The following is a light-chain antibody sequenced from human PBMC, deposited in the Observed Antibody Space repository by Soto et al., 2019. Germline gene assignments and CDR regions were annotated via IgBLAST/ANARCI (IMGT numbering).Light chain of an antibody. CDR3: CSYGGSSTFPYV. J-gene: IGLJ1*01. CDR2: EVT. CDR1: SRDVGTYNL. V-gene: IGLV2-23*02. Sequence: QSVLAQPASVSGSPEQSITISCTGTSRDVGTYNLVSWYQQHPGKAPKLIIYEVTERPSGVSNRFSGSKFGNTASLTISGLLPEDEADYYCCSYGGSSTFPYVFGTGTKLTVL.